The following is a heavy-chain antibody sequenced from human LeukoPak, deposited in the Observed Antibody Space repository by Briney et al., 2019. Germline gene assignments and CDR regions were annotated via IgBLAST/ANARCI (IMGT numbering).Heavy chain of an antibody. D-gene: IGHD6-13*01. CDR3: VKGGSSSHNWFDP. J-gene: IGHJ5*02. CDR2: IRNDGSKD. CDR1: GFTFRDFG. Sequence: PGGSLRLSCAASGFTFRDFGMHWVRQAPGKGLEWVAFIRNDGSKDYYPDPVKGRFTISRDNSRSTLDLQMHSLRIEDTAVYYCVKGGSSSHNWFDPWGQGILVTVSS. V-gene: IGHV3-30*02.